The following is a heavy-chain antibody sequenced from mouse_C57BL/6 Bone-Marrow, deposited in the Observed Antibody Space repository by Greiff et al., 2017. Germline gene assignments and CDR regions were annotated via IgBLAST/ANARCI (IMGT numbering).Heavy chain of an antibody. CDR2: IYPGGGST. D-gene: IGHD3-2*02. CDR3: TREDSSGPGAMDY. Sequence: VQLQQPGAELVKPGASVKMSCKASGYTFTSYWIPWVKQRPGQGLEWIGDIYPGGGSTNYNEKFKSKATLTVDTSSSTAYMPLSRLPSEDSAVYYGTREDSSGPGAMDYWGQGTSVTVSS. V-gene: IGHV1-55*01. J-gene: IGHJ4*01. CDR1: GYTFTSYW.